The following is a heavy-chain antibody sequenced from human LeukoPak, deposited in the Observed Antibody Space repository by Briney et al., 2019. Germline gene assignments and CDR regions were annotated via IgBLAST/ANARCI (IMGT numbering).Heavy chain of an antibody. Sequence: GESLKISCKGSGYSFTSYWIGWVRQMPGKGLEWMGIIYPGDSDTRYSPSFQGQVTISADKSISTAYLQWSSLEASDTAMYYCARHPYCSGTSCPEYYYYGMDVWGQGTTVTVSS. D-gene: IGHD2-2*01. CDR1: GYSFTSYW. J-gene: IGHJ6*02. CDR2: IYPGDSDT. V-gene: IGHV5-51*01. CDR3: ARHPYCSGTSCPEYYYYGMDV.